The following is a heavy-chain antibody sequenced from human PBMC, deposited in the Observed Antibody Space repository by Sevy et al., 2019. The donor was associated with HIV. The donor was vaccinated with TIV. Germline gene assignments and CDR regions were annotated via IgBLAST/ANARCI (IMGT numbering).Heavy chain of an antibody. CDR2: IKEDGSVK. CDR3: VRAIGAAGSY. D-gene: IGHD6-13*01. V-gene: IGHV3-7*01. Sequence: GGSLRLSCEASGFTFSSYWMSWVRQAPGKGLEGVANIKEDGSVKYYVESVKGRFTISGDNAKNSVYLQMNSLRAEDAALYYCVRAIGAAGSYWGLGTLVTVSS. CDR1: GFTFSSYW. J-gene: IGHJ4*02.